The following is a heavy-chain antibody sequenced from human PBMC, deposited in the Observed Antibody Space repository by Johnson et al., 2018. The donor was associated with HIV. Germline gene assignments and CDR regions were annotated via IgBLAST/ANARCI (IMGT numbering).Heavy chain of an antibody. CDR2: ISSSGSTI. CDR3: ARPIFGVVSSPVDAFGV. J-gene: IGHJ3*01. D-gene: IGHD3-3*01. V-gene: IGHV3-11*01. CDR1: GFTFSDYY. Sequence: QMQLVESGGGVVQPGGSLRLSCAASGFTFSDYYMSWIRQAPGKGLEWLSYISSSGSTIYYSDAVKGRFTISRDNAKNSLYLQMNSLRAEDTALYYCARPIFGVVSSPVDAFGVWGQGTMVTVSS.